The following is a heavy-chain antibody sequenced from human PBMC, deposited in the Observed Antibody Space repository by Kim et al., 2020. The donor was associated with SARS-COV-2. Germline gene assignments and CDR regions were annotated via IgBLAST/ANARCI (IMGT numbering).Heavy chain of an antibody. CDR3: ARACRQLLVRQIFYFFSY. D-gene: IGHD6-19*01. V-gene: IGHV4-34*01. CDR1: GGSFSGYY. Sequence: SETLSLTCAVYGGSFSGYYWSWIRQPPGKGLEWIGEINNSGSTNYNPSLKCLVTISVDTYKNQFSLKLSSVTASDTAVYYYARACRQLLVRQIFYFFSYWGQATLVTVSS. J-gene: IGHJ4*02. CDR2: INNSGST.